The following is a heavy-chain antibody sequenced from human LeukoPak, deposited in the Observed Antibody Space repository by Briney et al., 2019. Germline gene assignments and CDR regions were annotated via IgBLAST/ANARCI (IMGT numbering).Heavy chain of an antibody. V-gene: IGHV1-69*13. D-gene: IGHD5-24*01. CDR2: IIPIFGTA. CDR3: ARDNSVRDEAWWFNP. CDR1: GGTFSSYA. J-gene: IGHJ5*02. Sequence: SVKVSCKASGGTFSSYAISWVRQAPGQGLEWMGGIIPIFGTANYAQKFQGRVTITADESTSTDYLELSSLRSEDTAVYYCARDNSVRDEAWWFNPWGQGTLVTVSS.